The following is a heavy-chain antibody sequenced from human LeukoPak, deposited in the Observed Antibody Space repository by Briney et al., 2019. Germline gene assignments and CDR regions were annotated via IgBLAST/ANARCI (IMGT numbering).Heavy chain of an antibody. D-gene: IGHD3-3*01. J-gene: IGHJ4*02. CDR3: ARALSDDFWSAYQDY. V-gene: IGHV1-18*01. Sequence: ASVKVSCKASGYIFSSYGISWVRQAPGQGLEGMGWISAYNGITNYAQKLQSRVPMTTDTSTSTAYMELRSLRSDDTAVYYCARALSDDFWSAYQDYWGQGNLVTVSS. CDR1: GYIFSSYG. CDR2: ISAYNGIT.